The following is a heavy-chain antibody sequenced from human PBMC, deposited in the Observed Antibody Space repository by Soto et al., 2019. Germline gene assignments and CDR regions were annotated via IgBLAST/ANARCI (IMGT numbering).Heavy chain of an antibody. V-gene: IGHV3-15*01. CDR3: TRHYYDSSGYPETYYFDY. Sequence: EVQLVESGGGLVKPGGSLRLSCAASGFTFSNAWMSWVRQAPGKGLEWVGRIKSKTDGGTTDYAAPVKGRFTISRDDSKNTLYLQMNSLKPEDTAVYYCTRHYYDSSGYPETYYFDYWGQGTLVTVSS. J-gene: IGHJ4*02. CDR2: IKSKTDGGTT. CDR1: GFTFSNAW. D-gene: IGHD3-22*01.